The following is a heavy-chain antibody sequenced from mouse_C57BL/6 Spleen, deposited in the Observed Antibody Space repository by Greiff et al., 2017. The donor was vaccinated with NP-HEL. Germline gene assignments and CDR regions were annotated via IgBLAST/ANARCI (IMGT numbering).Heavy chain of an antibody. V-gene: IGHV5-9-1*02. D-gene: IGHD2-5*01. CDR3: TRDYSNSSYYFDY. CDR2: ISSGGDYI. J-gene: IGHJ2*01. Sequence: DVMLVESGEGLVKPGGSLKLSCAASGFTFSSYAMSWVRQTPEKRLEWVAYISSGGDYIYYADTVKGRFTISRDNARNTLYLQMSSLKSEDTAMYYCTRDYSNSSYYFDYWGQGTTLTVSS. CDR1: GFTFSSYA.